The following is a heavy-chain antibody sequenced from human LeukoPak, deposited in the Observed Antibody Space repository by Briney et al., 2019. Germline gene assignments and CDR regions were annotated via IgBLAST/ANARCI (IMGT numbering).Heavy chain of an antibody. V-gene: IGHV4-39*01. CDR2: IYYSGST. CDR3: ARHPFIGVVVVAATNWFDP. Sequence: PSETLSLTCTVSGGSISSSSYYWGWIRQPPGKGLEWIGSIYYSGSTYYNPSLKSRVTISVDTSKNQFSLKLSSVTAADTAVYYCARHPFIGVVVVAATNWFDPWGQGTLVTVSS. D-gene: IGHD2-15*01. J-gene: IGHJ5*02. CDR1: GGSISSSSYY.